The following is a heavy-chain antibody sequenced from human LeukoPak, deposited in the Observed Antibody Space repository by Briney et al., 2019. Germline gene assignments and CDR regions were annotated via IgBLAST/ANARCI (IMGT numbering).Heavy chain of an antibody. CDR1: GFTFSSYA. D-gene: IGHD3-22*01. CDR3: ARPYDTRGYFPDY. Sequence: GGSLRLSCAASGFTFSSYAMNWVRQAPGKGLEWVSSISRGSDHIFYADSMKGRFTISRDNAKNSLYLQMNSLGAEDTAVYYCARPYDTRGYFPDYWGQGTLVTISS. V-gene: IGHV3-21*01. J-gene: IGHJ4*02. CDR2: ISRGSDHI.